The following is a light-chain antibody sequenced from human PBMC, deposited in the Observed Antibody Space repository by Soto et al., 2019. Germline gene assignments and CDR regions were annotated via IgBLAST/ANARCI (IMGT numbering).Light chain of an antibody. CDR1: QSVGSGY. V-gene: IGKV3-20*01. J-gene: IGKJ1*01. Sequence: ETVLTQSPGTLSLSPGERATLSCWASQSVGSGYLAWYQQKPGQAPRLLIYDISTRATGVPARFSGSGSGTEFTLTISGLQSEDFATYYCQQYYSYAWTFGQGTKVDIK. CDR2: DIS. CDR3: QQYYSYAWT.